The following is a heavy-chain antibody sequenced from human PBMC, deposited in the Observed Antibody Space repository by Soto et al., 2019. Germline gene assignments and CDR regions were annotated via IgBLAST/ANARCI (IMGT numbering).Heavy chain of an antibody. Sequence: GASVKVSCKVSGYTLTELSMHWVRQAPGKGLEWMGGFDPEDGETIYAQKFQGRVTMTEDTSTDTAYMELSSLRSEDTAVYYCATDSRITMVRGPISYYYYYMDVWGKGTTVTVSS. CDR2: FDPEDGET. CDR3: ATDSRITMVRGPISYYYYYMDV. J-gene: IGHJ6*03. V-gene: IGHV1-24*01. CDR1: GYTLTELS. D-gene: IGHD3-10*01.